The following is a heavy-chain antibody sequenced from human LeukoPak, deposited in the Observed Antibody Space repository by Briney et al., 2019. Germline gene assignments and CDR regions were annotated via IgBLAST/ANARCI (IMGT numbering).Heavy chain of an antibody. CDR3: VHGSSGSYLFDY. Sequence: GGSLRLSYAVSRFTFSSYAFNWVRQAPGKGLEWVSVISESGDSTYYADSVKGRFTISRDNSKNTLYLQMNSLRAEDTAVYYCVHGSSGSYLFDYWGQGTLVTVSS. J-gene: IGHJ4*02. CDR2: ISESGDST. D-gene: IGHD1-26*01. V-gene: IGHV3-23*01. CDR1: RFTFSSYA.